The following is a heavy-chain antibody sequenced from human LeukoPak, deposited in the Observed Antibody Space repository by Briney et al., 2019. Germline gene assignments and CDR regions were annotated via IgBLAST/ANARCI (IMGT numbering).Heavy chain of an antibody. V-gene: IGHV3-64*01. Sequence: SGGSLRLSCAASGFTFSSYAIHWVRQAPGKGLEYVSSISGNGDSTFYANSVKGRFTISRDNSKNTLYLQMNSLRAEDTAVYYCARDTYDILTGYYKWAFDIWGQGTMVTVSS. J-gene: IGHJ3*02. CDR2: ISGNGDST. CDR3: ARDTYDILTGYYKWAFDI. D-gene: IGHD3-9*01. CDR1: GFTFSSYA.